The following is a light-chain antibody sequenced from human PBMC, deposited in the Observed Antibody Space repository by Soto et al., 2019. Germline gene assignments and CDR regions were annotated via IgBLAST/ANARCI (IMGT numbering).Light chain of an antibody. V-gene: IGKV1-8*01. CDR1: QGISNY. CDR3: RHNYSYTTI. J-gene: IGKJ2*01. CDR2: AAS. Sequence: AIRMTQSPSSFSASTGDRVTITCRASQGISNYLAWYQQKPGKAPNLLIYAASTLQSGVPARFSGSGSGTGFTLTICSLLPEDFATYFSRHNYSYTTIFGQGTKLEVK.